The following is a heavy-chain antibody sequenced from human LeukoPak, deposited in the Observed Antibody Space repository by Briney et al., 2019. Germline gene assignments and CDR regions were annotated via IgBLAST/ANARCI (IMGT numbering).Heavy chain of an antibody. CDR2: IIPIFGTA. Sequence: SVKVSCKASGGTFSSYAISWVRQAPGQGLEWMGGIIPIFGTANYAQKFQGRVTITTDESTSTAYMELSSLRSEDTAVYYCARDLAMITGAEYFQHWGQGTLVTVSS. CDR3: ARDLAMITGAEYFQH. D-gene: IGHD1-20*01. V-gene: IGHV1-69*05. J-gene: IGHJ1*01. CDR1: GGTFSSYA.